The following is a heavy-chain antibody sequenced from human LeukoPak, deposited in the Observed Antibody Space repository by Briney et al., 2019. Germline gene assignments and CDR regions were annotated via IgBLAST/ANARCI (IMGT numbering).Heavy chain of an antibody. V-gene: IGHV1-18*01. D-gene: IGHD6-13*01. Sequence: GASVKVSCKASGYTITSYGISWVRQAPGQGLEWMGWISAYNGNTNYAQKLQGRVTMTTDTSTSTAYMELRSLRSDDTAVYYCARGAVYSSSWYWGNWFDPWGQGTLVTVSS. CDR2: ISAYNGNT. J-gene: IGHJ5*02. CDR3: ARGAVYSSSWYWGNWFDP. CDR1: GYTITSYG.